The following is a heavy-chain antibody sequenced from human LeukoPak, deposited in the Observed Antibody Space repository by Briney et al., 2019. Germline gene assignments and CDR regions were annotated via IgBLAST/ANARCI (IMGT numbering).Heavy chain of an antibody. CDR3: VKDRGYSTFDY. V-gene: IGHV3-7*03. CDR2: MNQDSSGR. J-gene: IGHJ4*02. D-gene: IGHD4-23*01. CDR1: GFLFSNSW. Sequence: GGSLRLSCEASGFLFSNSWMSWVRQAPGKGLEWVANMNQDSSGRNYVDSVKGRLTISRDNAKGSLYLQMNGLRAEDTAVYFCVKDRGYSTFDYWGQGTLVTVSS.